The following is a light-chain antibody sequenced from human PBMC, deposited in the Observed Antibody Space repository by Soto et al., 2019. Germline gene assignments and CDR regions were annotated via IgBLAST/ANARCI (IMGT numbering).Light chain of an antibody. CDR1: QRITTY. V-gene: IGKV1-39*01. CDR3: QQTYNTPYT. CDR2: TSG. Sequence: IHMTQSPSSLSASVGDRVTITCRASQRITTYLNWYQQKPGEAPKLLISTSGTLQRGVPSRFTGSGSGTDFTLTITGLQPADFATYFCQQTYNTPYTFGQGTNLEIK. J-gene: IGKJ2*01.